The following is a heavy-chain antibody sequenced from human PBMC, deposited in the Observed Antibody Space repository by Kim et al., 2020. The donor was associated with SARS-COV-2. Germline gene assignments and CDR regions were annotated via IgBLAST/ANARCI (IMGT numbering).Heavy chain of an antibody. Sequence: GGSLRRSCAASGFTFSSTWMHWVLQAPGGGLVWVSRINSDGTTTNYADSVKGRFSISRDNAKNTLYLQMTSLRAEDTAIYYCARPLYDYVWGTYWGQGTLVTVSS. D-gene: IGHD3-16*01. CDR3: ARPLYDYVWGTY. J-gene: IGHJ4*02. V-gene: IGHV3-74*01. CDR2: INSDGTTT. CDR1: GFTFSSTW.